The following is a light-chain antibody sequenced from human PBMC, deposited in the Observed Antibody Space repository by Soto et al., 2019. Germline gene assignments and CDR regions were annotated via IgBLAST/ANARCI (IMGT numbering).Light chain of an antibody. CDR1: QSVSSN. CDR3: QQYNNWPLYT. V-gene: IGKV3-15*01. Sequence: EIVMTQSPATLSVSPGERATLSCRASQSVSSNLAWYQQKPGQAPRLLIYGASTRATGIPARFSGSGSGTEFTLTISSLQSEDSAVYYRQQYNNWPLYTFGQGTKLEIK. CDR2: GAS. J-gene: IGKJ2*01.